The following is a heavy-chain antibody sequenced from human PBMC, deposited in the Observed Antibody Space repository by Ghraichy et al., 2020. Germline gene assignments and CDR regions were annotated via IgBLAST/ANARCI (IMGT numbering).Heavy chain of an antibody. CDR3: ARELHGSGSYYPHSWNGLDV. D-gene: IGHD3-10*01. CDR1: GFTVYNNY. V-gene: IGHV3-66*01. J-gene: IGHJ6*02. CDR2: TYDGGST. Sequence: GGSLRLSCTASGFTVYNNYMSWVRQAPGKGLEWVSVTYDGGSTYYADSVKGRFTISRDNSKNTLYLQMNSLRAEDTAVYYCARELHGSGSYYPHSWNGLDVWGQGTTVTVSS.